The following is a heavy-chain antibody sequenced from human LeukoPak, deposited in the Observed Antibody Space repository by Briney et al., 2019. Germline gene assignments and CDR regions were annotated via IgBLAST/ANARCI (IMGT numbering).Heavy chain of an antibody. J-gene: IGHJ4*02. CDR1: GFTFSSYW. CDR3: AGVGYYYDSSGYYYFDY. D-gene: IGHD3-22*01. V-gene: IGHV3-7*01. CDR2: IKQDGSEK. Sequence: GGSLRLSCAASGFTFSSYWMSWVRQAPGKGLEWVANIKQDGSEKYYVDSVKGRFTISRDNAKNSLYLQMNSLRAEDTAVYYCAGVGYYYDSSGYYYFDYWGQGTLVTVSS.